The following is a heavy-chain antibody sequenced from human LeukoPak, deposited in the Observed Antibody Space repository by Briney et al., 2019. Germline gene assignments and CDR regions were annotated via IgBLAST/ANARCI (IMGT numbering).Heavy chain of an antibody. Sequence: PLQTLSLTCTVSGGSISSGGYYWSWIRQPPGKGLEWIGYIYHSGSTYYNPSLKSRVTISVDRSKNQFSLKLSSVTAADTAVYYCARRWAVAGTDAFDIWSQGTMVTVSS. V-gene: IGHV4-30-2*01. D-gene: IGHD6-19*01. CDR1: GGSISSGGYY. CDR2: IYHSGST. J-gene: IGHJ3*02. CDR3: ARRWAVAGTDAFDI.